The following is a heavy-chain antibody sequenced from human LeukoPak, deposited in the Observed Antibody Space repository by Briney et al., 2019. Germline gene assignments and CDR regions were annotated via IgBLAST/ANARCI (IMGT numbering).Heavy chain of an antibody. D-gene: IGHD3-10*01. J-gene: IGHJ6*03. CDR2: IKQDGSEK. Sequence: GGSLRLSSAASGFTFSSYWMSWVRQAPGKGLEWVANIKQDGSEKYYVDSVKGRLTISRDNAKNSLYLQMNSLRAEDTAVYYCARNFYGSGSYYIPGYYYYYMDVWGKGTTVTVSS. V-gene: IGHV3-7*01. CDR1: GFTFSSYW. CDR3: ARNFYGSGSYYIPGYYYYYMDV.